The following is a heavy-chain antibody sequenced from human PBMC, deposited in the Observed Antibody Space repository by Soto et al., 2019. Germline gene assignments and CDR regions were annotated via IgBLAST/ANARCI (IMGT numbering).Heavy chain of an antibody. V-gene: IGHV1-69*02. D-gene: IGHD3-10*01. J-gene: IGHJ4*02. CDR1: GDTFNFYS. Sequence: QVQLVQSGAEVKRPGSSVKVSCKASGDTFNFYSINWVRQAPGLGLEWLGRVNPILSLSNYAQRFQGRVTMTADKSTTTAYVILNSRKSEDSAIYYCATSYGSGYRAFDYWGQGALVTVSS. CDR2: VNPILSLS. CDR3: ATSYGSGYRAFDY.